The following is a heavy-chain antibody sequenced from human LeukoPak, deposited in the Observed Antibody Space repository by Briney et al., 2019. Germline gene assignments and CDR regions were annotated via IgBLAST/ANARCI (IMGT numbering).Heavy chain of an antibody. CDR1: GGSISSSNW. CDR3: ARAQGYFDPYDAFDI. CDR2: IYHSGST. D-gene: IGHD3-9*01. V-gene: IGHV4-4*02. Sequence: PSETLSLTCAVSGGSISSSNWWSWVRQPPGKGLEWIGEIYHSGSTNYNPSLKSRVTISVDKSKNQFSLKLSSVTAADTAVYYCARAQGYFDPYDAFDIWGQGTMVTVSS. J-gene: IGHJ3*02.